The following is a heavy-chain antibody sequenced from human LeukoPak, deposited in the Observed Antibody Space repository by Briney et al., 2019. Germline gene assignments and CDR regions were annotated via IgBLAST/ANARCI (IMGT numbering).Heavy chain of an antibody. J-gene: IGHJ3*02. D-gene: IGHD3-22*01. CDR1: GGSLSGHY. V-gene: IGHV4-59*11. CDR3: ARGSYYDSSGYYYSAFDI. Sequence: SETLSLTCTVSGGSLSGHYWSWIRQPPGKRLEWIGYVSYTGRTKYNPSLQSRVTISIDTSKSQFSLKLSSVTAADTAVYYCARGSYYDSSGYYYSAFDIWGQGTMVTVSS. CDR2: VSYTGRT.